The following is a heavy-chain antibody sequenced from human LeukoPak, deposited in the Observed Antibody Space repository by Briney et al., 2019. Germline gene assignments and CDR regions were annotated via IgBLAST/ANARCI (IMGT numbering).Heavy chain of an antibody. CDR2: INTDGIMT. CDR1: GFPFSNYW. J-gene: IGHJ3*02. Sequence: GGSLRLSCEASGFPFSNYWMHWVRQAPGKGLVWVSRINTDGIMTTYADSVKGRFTISRDNAKNSLYLQMNSLRAEDTALYYCAKSRSGSYLDAFDIWGQGTMVTVSS. CDR3: AKSRSGSYLDAFDI. D-gene: IGHD1-26*01. V-gene: IGHV3-74*01.